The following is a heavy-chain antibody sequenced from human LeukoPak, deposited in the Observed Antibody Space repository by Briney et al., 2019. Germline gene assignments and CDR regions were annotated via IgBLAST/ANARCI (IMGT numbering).Heavy chain of an antibody. V-gene: IGHV1-18*01. CDR3: ARCGPYCSSTSCYFDY. CDR2: ISTYNGNT. D-gene: IGHD2-2*01. J-gene: IGHJ4*02. CDR1: GYTFTSYG. Sequence: ASVTVSCKASGYTFTSYGISWVRQAPGQGLEWMGWISTYNGNTNYAQKLQGRVTMTTDTSTSTAYMELRSLRSDDTAVYYCARCGPYCSSTSCYFDYWGQGTLVTVSS.